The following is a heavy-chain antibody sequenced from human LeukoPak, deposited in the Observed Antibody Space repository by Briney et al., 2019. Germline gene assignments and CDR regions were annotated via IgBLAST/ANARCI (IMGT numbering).Heavy chain of an antibody. J-gene: IGHJ4*02. D-gene: IGHD2-15*01. Sequence: ASVKVSCKASGYTFSNYGFSWVRQAPGQGLEWMGIINPSGGSTSYAQKFQGRVTMTRDMSTSTVYMELSSLRSEDTAVYYCATELGYCSGGSCYGAPDYWGQGTLVTVSS. CDR3: ATELGYCSGGSCYGAPDY. CDR2: INPSGGST. V-gene: IGHV1-46*01. CDR1: GYTFSNYG.